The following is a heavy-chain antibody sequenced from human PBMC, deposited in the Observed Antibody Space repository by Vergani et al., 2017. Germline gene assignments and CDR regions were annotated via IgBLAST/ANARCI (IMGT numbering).Heavy chain of an antibody. D-gene: IGHD3-10*01. Sequence: QVQLVESGGGVVQPGGSLRLSCAASGFTFSSYGLHWVRQAPGKGLEWVAFIRYDGSNKYYADSVKGRFTITRDNSKNTLYLQMNSLRAEDTAVYYWAGEGLGYYGSGSQADYWGQGTLVTVSS. J-gene: IGHJ4*02. CDR1: GFTFSSYG. V-gene: IGHV3-30*02. CDR2: IRYDGSNK. CDR3: AGEGLGYYGSGSQADY.